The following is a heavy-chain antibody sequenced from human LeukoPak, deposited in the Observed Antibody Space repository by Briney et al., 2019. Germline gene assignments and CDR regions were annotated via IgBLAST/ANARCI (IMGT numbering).Heavy chain of an antibody. Sequence: ASVKVSCRASGYTFTDYYIHWVRQAPGQGLEWMGWVNPDNGGTNYAQKFQGRVTMTRDTSIRTVYMDLSRLRSDDTAVFYCTREARVGNWFDPWGQGTQVTVSS. CDR1: GYTFTDYY. D-gene: IGHD2-2*01. CDR2: VNPDNGGT. V-gene: IGHV1-2*02. J-gene: IGHJ5*02. CDR3: TREARVGNWFDP.